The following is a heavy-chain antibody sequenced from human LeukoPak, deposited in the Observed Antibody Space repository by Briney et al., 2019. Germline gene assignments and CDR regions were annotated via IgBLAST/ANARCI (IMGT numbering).Heavy chain of an antibody. Sequence: PGGSLRLSCAASGFTFSDYAMSWVRQAPGKGLEWVSAISGSGGTTYYADSVKGRFTMSRDNSKNTLYLQMNSLRAEDTAVYYCAKDLQSLPMSAFDIWGQGTMVTVSS. CDR3: AKDLQSLPMSAFDI. J-gene: IGHJ3*02. V-gene: IGHV3-23*01. D-gene: IGHD3-10*02. CDR2: ISGSGGTT. CDR1: GFTFSDYA.